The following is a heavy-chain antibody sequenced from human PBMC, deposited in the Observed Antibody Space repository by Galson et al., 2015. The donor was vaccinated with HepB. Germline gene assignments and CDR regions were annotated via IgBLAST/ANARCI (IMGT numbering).Heavy chain of an antibody. CDR1: GFSFDDYA. CDR2: ISWNSDTI. J-gene: IGHJ4*02. Sequence: SLRLSCAASGFSFDDYAMHWVRQAPGKGLEWVSGISWNSDTIGYADSVKGRFTISRDNSKNTLYLQMNSLRAEDTAVYYCAKEYSSGWLYYFDYWGQGTLVTVSS. V-gene: IGHV3-9*01. CDR3: AKEYSSGWLYYFDY. D-gene: IGHD6-19*01.